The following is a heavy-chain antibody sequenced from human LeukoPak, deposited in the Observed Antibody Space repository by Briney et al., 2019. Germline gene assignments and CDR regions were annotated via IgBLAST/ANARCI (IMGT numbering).Heavy chain of an antibody. J-gene: IGHJ4*02. CDR2: IYHSGST. Sequence: PSETLSLTCAVSGYSISSGYYWGWIRQPPGKGLEWIGSIYHSGSTYYNPSLKSRVTISVDTSKNQFSLKLSSVTAVDTAVYYCARRGFGWYDSSGYMFDYWGQGTLVTVSS. D-gene: IGHD3-22*01. V-gene: IGHV4-38-2*01. CDR3: ARRGFGWYDSSGYMFDY. CDR1: GYSISSGYY.